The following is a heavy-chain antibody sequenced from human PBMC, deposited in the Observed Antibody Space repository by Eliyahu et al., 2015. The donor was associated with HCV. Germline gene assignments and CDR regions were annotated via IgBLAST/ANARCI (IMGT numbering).Heavy chain of an antibody. D-gene: IGHD3-16*01. V-gene: IGHV3-15*05. CDR2: IKSKIDGGTT. Sequence: EVQLVESGGGLVKPGGSLRLSCAASGFXFXXXWMNWVRQAXGKGLEWVXHIKSKIDGGTTDHAAPVKGRFTISRDDSKNTLYLQMNSLKTEDTAVYYCTTGKLGVVNDAFDIWGQGTMVTVSS. J-gene: IGHJ3*02. CDR3: TTGKLGVVNDAFDI. CDR1: GFXFXXXW.